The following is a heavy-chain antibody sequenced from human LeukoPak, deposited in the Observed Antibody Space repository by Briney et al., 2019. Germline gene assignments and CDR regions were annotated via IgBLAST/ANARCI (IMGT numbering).Heavy chain of an antibody. CDR3: AREGYSPLSWFDP. CDR2: KWYDGSNE. D-gene: IGHD2-15*01. Sequence: TGRSLRLSCAASGFTFSSYAMHWVRQAPGMGLEWVTVKWYDGSNEYYADSVKGRFTISRDNSKNTLYLQMNSLRAEDTAVYYCAREGYSPLSWFDPWGQGTLVTVSS. J-gene: IGHJ5*02. CDR1: GFTFSSYA. V-gene: IGHV3-33*01.